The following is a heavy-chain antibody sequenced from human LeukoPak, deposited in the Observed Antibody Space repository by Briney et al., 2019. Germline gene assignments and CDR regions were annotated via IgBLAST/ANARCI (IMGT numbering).Heavy chain of an antibody. CDR3: ARRKGVLLWFGEKIFDY. D-gene: IGHD3-10*01. CDR2: IYYSGST. V-gene: IGHV4-59*12. Sequence: SSETLSLTCTVSGGSISSYYWSWIRQPPGKGLEWIGYIYYSGSTNYNPSLKSRVTISVDTSKNQFSLKLSSVTAADTAVYYCARRKGVLLWFGEKIFDYWGQGTLVTVSS. CDR1: GGSISSYY. J-gene: IGHJ4*02.